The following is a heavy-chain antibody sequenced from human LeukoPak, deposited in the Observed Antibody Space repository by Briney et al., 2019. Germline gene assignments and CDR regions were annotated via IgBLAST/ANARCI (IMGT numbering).Heavy chain of an antibody. Sequence: PGGSLRLSCAASGFTFSSYAMSWVRQAPGKGLEWVSSISDSGGSTYYADSVKGRFTISRDNSKNTLYLQMNSLRAEDTAVYYCAPKRSGSYPFDYWGQGTLVTDSS. CDR1: GFTFSSYA. D-gene: IGHD1-26*01. CDR3: APKRSGSYPFDY. V-gene: IGHV3-23*01. CDR2: ISDSGGST. J-gene: IGHJ4*02.